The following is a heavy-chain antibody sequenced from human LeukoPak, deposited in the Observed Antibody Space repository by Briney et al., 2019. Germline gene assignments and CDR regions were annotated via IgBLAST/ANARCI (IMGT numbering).Heavy chain of an antibody. Sequence: GGSLRLSCAASGFTFSSFAMGWVRQAPGKGLEWVSPISGSAFNSYYGDSVKGRFTISRDNSKNTLYLQMNSLRAEDTAVYYCATGHATRAFDIWGQGTMVTVSS. CDR3: ATGHATRAFDI. V-gene: IGHV3-23*01. J-gene: IGHJ3*02. D-gene: IGHD2-15*01. CDR1: GFTFSSFA. CDR2: ISGSAFNS.